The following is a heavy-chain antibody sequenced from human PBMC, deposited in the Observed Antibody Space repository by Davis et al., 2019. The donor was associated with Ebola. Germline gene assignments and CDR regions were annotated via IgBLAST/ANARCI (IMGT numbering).Heavy chain of an antibody. J-gene: IGHJ4*02. Sequence: ASVKVSCKASGYTFTRYGITWVRQAPGQGLEWMGWINPHNGNTNYAQNVQGRVTMTTDTSTSTAYMEVGSLRSDDTAVYYCARAQFPTTSDHWGQGTLVTVSS. CDR3: ARAQFPTTSDH. V-gene: IGHV1-18*04. CDR1: GYTFTRYG. D-gene: IGHD1-1*01. CDR2: INPHNGNT.